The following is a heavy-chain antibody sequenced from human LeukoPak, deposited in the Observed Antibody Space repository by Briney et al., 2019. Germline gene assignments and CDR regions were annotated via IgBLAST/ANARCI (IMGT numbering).Heavy chain of an antibody. Sequence: XXRQAXXXXLELVGRIRSKANNYATEYDASVKGRFTISRDDSKNTAYLQMNSLRTEDTAVYYCTRHTMDVWGQGTTVTVSS. CDR2: IRSKANNYAT. J-gene: IGHJ6*01. V-gene: IGHV3-73*01. CDR3: TRHTMDV.